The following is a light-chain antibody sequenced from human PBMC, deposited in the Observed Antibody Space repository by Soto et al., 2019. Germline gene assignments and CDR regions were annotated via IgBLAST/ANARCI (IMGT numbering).Light chain of an antibody. V-gene: IGLV2-14*03. Sequence: QSALTQPASVSGSPGQSITISCTGTSSDVGAYKYVSWYQQHPGKVPKLMIYDVTNRPSGVSYRFSGSKSGNTASLTISGLQAEDEADYYCSSYTSSSTVVFGGGTQLTVL. CDR2: DVT. J-gene: IGLJ2*01. CDR1: SSDVGAYKY. CDR3: SSYTSSSTVV.